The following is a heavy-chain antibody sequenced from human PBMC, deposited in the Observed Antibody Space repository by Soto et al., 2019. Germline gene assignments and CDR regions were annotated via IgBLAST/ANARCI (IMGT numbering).Heavy chain of an antibody. CDR2: IVVGSGNT. D-gene: IGHD4-17*01. J-gene: IGHJ6*02. CDR1: GFTFTSSA. CDR3: AADLAEGGYGTNYYFSGMDV. V-gene: IGHV1-58*01. Sequence: SVKVSCKASGFTFTSSAVQWVRQARGQRLEWIGWIVVGSGNTNYAQKFQERVTITRDMSTSTAYMELSSLRSEDTAVYYSAADLAEGGYGTNYYFSGMDVWGPGTTLTVSS.